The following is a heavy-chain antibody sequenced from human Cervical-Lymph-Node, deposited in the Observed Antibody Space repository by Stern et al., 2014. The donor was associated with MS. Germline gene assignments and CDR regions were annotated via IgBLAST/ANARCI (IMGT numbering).Heavy chain of an antibody. V-gene: IGHV3-21*01. CDR3: TAATAGLYYFDS. D-gene: IGHD6-13*01. CDR1: GFVFSSDS. J-gene: IGHJ4*02. Sequence: EVQLVESGGGLVKTGGSLTLSCAASGFVFSSDSLNWVRQAPGKGLEWVSSTVRGRFIISRDNAKNSLYLQMHSLRAEDTAVCVKTAATAGLYYFDSWGQGTLVTVSS. CDR2: T.